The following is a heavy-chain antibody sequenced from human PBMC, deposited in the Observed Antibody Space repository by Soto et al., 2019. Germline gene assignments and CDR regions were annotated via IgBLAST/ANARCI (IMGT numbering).Heavy chain of an antibody. Sequence: EVQLVESGGGLVQPGGSLSLSFEASGFTFSNYWMHWVRQAPGKGLVWVSRINSDGGTTSYADSVKGRFTISRDNAKNTLYLQMNGLRAEDTAVYYCARVGNGEYVFYYWGQGTLVTVSS. CDR1: GFTFSNYW. CDR2: INSDGGTT. D-gene: IGHD3-16*01. V-gene: IGHV3-74*01. CDR3: ARVGNGEYVFYY. J-gene: IGHJ4*02.